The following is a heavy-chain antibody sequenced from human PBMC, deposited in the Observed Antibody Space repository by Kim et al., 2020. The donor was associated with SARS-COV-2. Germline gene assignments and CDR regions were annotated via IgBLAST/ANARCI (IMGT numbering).Heavy chain of an antibody. CDR1: GYTFPSYD. Sequence: SVKVSCKASGYTFPSYDIHWVRQATGQGLEWMGWMNPNRGNTGYAQKFQCRVTMTRNTSTSTGYMELSSLRSEDPAVYYCARDWGWYSSVAGAFEIWGHGTIVTGSS. CDR2: MNPNRGNT. J-gene: IGHJ3*02. V-gene: IGHV1-8*01. CDR3: ARDWGWYSSVAGAFEI. D-gene: IGHD6-19*01.